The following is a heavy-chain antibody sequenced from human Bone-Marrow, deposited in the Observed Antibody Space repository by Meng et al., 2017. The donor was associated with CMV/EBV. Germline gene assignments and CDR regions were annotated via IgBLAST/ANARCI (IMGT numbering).Heavy chain of an antibody. J-gene: IGHJ3*02. V-gene: IGHV4-39*07. D-gene: IGHD2-2*01. CDR2: IYYSGST. Sequence: SETLSLTCTVSGDSVSSSSYYWGWIRQPPGKGLEWIGSIYYSGSTYYNPSLKSRVTISVDTSKNQFSLKLSSVTAADTAVYYCARRVSIVVKPAAKHAFDIWGQGTMVTVSS. CDR1: GDSVSSSSYY. CDR3: ARRVSIVVKPAAKHAFDI.